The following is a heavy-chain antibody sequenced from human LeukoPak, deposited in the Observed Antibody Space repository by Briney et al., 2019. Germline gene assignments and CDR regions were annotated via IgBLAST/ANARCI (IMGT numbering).Heavy chain of an antibody. CDR2: IKQDGSEK. Sequence: PGGSLRLSCAASGFTFSSYWMSWVRQAPGKGLEWVANIKQDGSEKYYVDSVKGRFTISRDNAKNSLYLQMNSLRAEDTAVYYCARVLFGELFYFDYWGQGTLVTVSS. D-gene: IGHD3-10*02. V-gene: IGHV3-7*05. J-gene: IGHJ4*02. CDR3: ARVLFGELFYFDY. CDR1: GFTFSSYW.